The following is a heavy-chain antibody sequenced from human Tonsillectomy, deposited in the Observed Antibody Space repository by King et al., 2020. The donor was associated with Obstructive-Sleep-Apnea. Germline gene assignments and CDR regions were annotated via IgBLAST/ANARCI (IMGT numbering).Heavy chain of an antibody. V-gene: IGHV3-15*01. CDR2: IKSKTDGGTT. CDR3: TTGLRDMSGGYHGDDAFDI. D-gene: IGHD2-15*01. J-gene: IGHJ3*02. CDR1: GLTFSNAW. Sequence: VQLVESGGGLVEPGGSLRLSCAASGLTFSNAWMIWVRQAPRKGLEWVGRIKSKTDGGTTDFAAPVKGRFTISRDDSRDMAYLQMNSLEAEDTALYYCTTGLRDMSGGYHGDDAFDIWGQGTMVTVSS.